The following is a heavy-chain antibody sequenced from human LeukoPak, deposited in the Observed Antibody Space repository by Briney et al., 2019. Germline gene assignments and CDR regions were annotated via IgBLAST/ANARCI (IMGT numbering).Heavy chain of an antibody. CDR1: GGSFSGYY. J-gene: IGHJ5*02. CDR3: ARRGYCSSTSCPDGWFDP. CDR2: INHSGST. Sequence: TPSETLSLTCAVYGGSFSGYYWSWIRQPPGKGLEWIGEINHSGSTNYNPSHKSRVTISVDTSKNQFSLKLSSVTAADTAVYYCARRGYCSSTSCPDGWFDPWGQGTLVTVSS. V-gene: IGHV4-34*01. D-gene: IGHD2-2*01.